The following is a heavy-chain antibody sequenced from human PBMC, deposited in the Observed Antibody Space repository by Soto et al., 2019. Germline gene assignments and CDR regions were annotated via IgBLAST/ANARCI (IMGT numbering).Heavy chain of an antibody. CDR2: IGSGSGAI. V-gene: IGHV3-48*01. CDR3: ARNYGGWEGRVWHSHYYMDV. Sequence: EVQLVESGGDLVQPGGSLRLSCAASGFNFFSFGMTWVRQAPGKGLEWVSYIGSGSGAIYYADSVKGRFTTSRDNAKNSLYLQMNSLRAEDTAVYYCARNYGGWEGRVWHSHYYMDVWGRGTAVTVSS. D-gene: IGHD2-8*01. J-gene: IGHJ6*03. CDR1: GFNFFSFG.